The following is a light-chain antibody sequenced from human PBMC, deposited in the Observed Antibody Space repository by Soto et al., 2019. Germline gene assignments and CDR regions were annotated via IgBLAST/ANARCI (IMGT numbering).Light chain of an antibody. CDR1: QSVFSSY. J-gene: IGKJ4*01. V-gene: IGKV3-20*01. Sequence: EIVFTQSQGTVSLSPGESANLSCRASQSVFSSYLAWYQQKPRQAPRLLIQGGSRRATGTPDRFSGSGSGTDFTLTISRLESEDFAAYYCQQYGSSPLTFGGGTKVEIK. CDR3: QQYGSSPLT. CDR2: GGS.